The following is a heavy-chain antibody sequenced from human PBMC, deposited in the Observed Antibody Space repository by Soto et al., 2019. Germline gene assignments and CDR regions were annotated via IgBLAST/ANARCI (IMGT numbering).Heavy chain of an antibody. Sequence: QVQLQESGPGLVKPSQTLSLTCTVSGGSISSGGYYWSWIRQHPGKGLEWIGYIYYSGSTNYNPYLKSRVTLSVDTSKNQFSLKLSSVTAADTAVYYCASSRHSRAMAWYYYGMDVWGQGTTVTVSS. CDR3: ASSRHSRAMAWYYYGMDV. CDR2: IYYSGST. V-gene: IGHV4-31*03. J-gene: IGHJ6*02. CDR1: GGSISSGGYY. D-gene: IGHD6-13*01.